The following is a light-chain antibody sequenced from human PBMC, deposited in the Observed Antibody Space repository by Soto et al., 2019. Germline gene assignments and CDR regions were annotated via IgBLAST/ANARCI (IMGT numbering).Light chain of an antibody. V-gene: IGLV2-8*01. J-gene: IGLJ1*01. Sequence: QSVLTQPPSASGSPGQSVTISCTGTSTDVGGYDYVSWYQQHPGKVPKLMIYEVNKRPSGVPDLFSGSKSGNTASLTVSGLQPEDQADYSCTSYAGGNNVFGTGTKLTVL. CDR2: EVN. CDR3: TSYAGGNNV. CDR1: STDVGGYDY.